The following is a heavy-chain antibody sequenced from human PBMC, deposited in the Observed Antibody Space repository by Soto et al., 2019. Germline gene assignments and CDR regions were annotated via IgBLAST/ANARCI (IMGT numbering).Heavy chain of an antibody. CDR3: ATSYCSSTSCYQRYGMDV. CDR2: IYPGDSDT. CDR1: GYSLTSYW. J-gene: IGHJ6*02. D-gene: IGHD2-2*01. Sequence: PGESLKISCKGSGYSLTSYWIGWVRQMPGKGLEWMGIIYPGDSDTRYSPSFQGQVTISADKSISTAYLQWSSLKASDTAMYYCATSYCSSTSCYQRYGMDVWGQGTTVTVSS. V-gene: IGHV5-51*01.